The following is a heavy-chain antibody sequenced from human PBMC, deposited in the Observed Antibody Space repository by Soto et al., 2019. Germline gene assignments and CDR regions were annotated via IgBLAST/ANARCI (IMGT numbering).Heavy chain of an antibody. V-gene: IGHV4-59*01. Sequence: SETLSLTCTVSGGSIGSYYWSWIRQPPGKGLEWIGYIYYSGSTNYNPSLKSRVTISVDTSKNQFSLKLSSVTAADTAVYYCARGYCGGDCYPMDVFDIWGQGTMVTVSS. CDR3: ARGYCGGDCYPMDVFDI. J-gene: IGHJ3*02. D-gene: IGHD2-21*01. CDR1: GGSIGSYY. CDR2: IYYSGST.